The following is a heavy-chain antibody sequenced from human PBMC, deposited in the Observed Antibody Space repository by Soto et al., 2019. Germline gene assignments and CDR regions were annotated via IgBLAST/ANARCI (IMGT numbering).Heavy chain of an antibody. Sequence: GGSLRLSCAASGFTFSSYWMTWVRQAPGKGLEWVSAISGSGSSTYYADSVKGRFTISRDNAKNTLYLQMNSLRAEDTAVYYCAKPLWLQGEEFDYWGQGTLVTVSS. V-gene: IGHV3-23*01. J-gene: IGHJ4*02. CDR2: ISGSGSST. D-gene: IGHD5-18*01. CDR1: GFTFSSYW. CDR3: AKPLWLQGEEFDY.